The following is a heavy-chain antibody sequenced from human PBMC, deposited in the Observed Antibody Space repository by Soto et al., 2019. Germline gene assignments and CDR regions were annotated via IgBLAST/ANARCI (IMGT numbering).Heavy chain of an antibody. V-gene: IGHV3-11*01. CDR1: GFTFSDYS. CDR3: ARGYSSSSSRSGDAFDI. Sequence: QVQLVESGGGLVKPGGALRLSCAASGFTFSDYSMSWSRQAPGKGLEWVSYISSSGSTIYYADSVKGRFTISRDNAKNSLYLQMNSLRAEDTAVYYCARGYSSSSSRSGDAFDIWGQGTMVTVSS. D-gene: IGHD6-13*01. J-gene: IGHJ3*02. CDR2: ISSSGSTI.